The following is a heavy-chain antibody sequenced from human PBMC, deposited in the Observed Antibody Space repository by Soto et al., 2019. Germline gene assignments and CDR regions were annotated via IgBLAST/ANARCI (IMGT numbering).Heavy chain of an antibody. D-gene: IGHD1-26*01. CDR2: ISSSSSYI. V-gene: IGHV3-21*01. CDR3: ARLQRPRSGITGDFDY. Sequence: EVQLVESGGGLVKPGGSLRLSCAASGFTFSSYSMNWVRQAPGKGLEWVSSISSSSSYIYYADSVKGRFTISRDNAKNSLYLQRNSLRAEDTAVYYCARLQRPRSGITGDFDYWGQGTLVTVSS. CDR1: GFTFSSYS. J-gene: IGHJ4*02.